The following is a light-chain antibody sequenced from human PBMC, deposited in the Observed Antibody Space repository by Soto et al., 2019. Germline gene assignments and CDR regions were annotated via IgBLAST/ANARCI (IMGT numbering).Light chain of an antibody. CDR3: SSYTTSSTLV. Sequence: QSVLTQPASVSASPGQSITISCTGPSSDVGTYNYVSWYQHHPGKATKLMRYDVSNRPSGVSNRFSGSKSGNTASLIISVLQTEDEADYYCSSYTTSSTLVFGGGTKRTVL. J-gene: IGLJ2*01. CDR2: DVS. V-gene: IGLV2-14*03. CDR1: SSDVGTYNY.